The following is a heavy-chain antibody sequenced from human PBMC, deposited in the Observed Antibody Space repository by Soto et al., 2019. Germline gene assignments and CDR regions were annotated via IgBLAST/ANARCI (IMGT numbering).Heavy chain of an antibody. CDR1: GGSISTSSYF. V-gene: IGHV4-39*01. Sequence: SETLSLTCTVSGGSISTSSYFWGWIRQPPGKGLEWIGSIYYSGNTYYNPSLRSRVTISVDTSKNQFSLKLSSVTAADTAMYYCARHKDTAMVYFDYWGQGTLVT. J-gene: IGHJ4*02. D-gene: IGHD5-18*01. CDR2: IYYSGNT. CDR3: ARHKDTAMVYFDY.